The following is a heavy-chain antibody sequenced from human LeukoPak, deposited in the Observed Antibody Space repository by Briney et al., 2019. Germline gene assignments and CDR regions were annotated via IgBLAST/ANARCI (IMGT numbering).Heavy chain of an antibody. Sequence: PSETLSLTCAVYGGSFSGYYWSWIRQPPGKGLEWIGEINHSGSTNYNPSLKSRVTISVDTSKNQFSLKLSSVTAADTAVYYCARAKYSSGWYKLNWFDPWGQGTLVIVSS. CDR3: ARAKYSSGWYKLNWFDP. CDR1: GGSFSGYY. D-gene: IGHD6-19*01. J-gene: IGHJ5*02. V-gene: IGHV4-34*01. CDR2: INHSGST.